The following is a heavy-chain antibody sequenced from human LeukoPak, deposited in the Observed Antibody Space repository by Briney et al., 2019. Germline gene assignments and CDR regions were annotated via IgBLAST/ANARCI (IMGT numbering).Heavy chain of an antibody. CDR2: INPSGGST. Sequence: GASVKVSCKASGYTFTSYYMHWVRQAPGQGLEWMGIINPSGGSTSHAQKFQGRVTMTRDTSTSTVYMELSSLRSEDTAVYYCARPSYGDYPYYWGQGTLVTVSS. D-gene: IGHD4-17*01. J-gene: IGHJ4*02. CDR3: ARPSYGDYPYY. V-gene: IGHV1-46*01. CDR1: GYTFTSYY.